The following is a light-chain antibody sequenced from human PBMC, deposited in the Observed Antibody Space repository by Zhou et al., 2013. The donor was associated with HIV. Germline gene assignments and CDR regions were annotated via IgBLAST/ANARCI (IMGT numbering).Light chain of an antibody. V-gene: IGKV3-15*01. Sequence: EIVMTQSPATLSVSPGERATLSCRASQSISSNLAWYQHKPGQAPTLLIYGASTRATGVPARFSGSGSGTDFTLTISRLEPEDFAVYYCQQYGTSPRTFGQGTKVEI. CDR1: QSISSN. CDR2: GAS. CDR3: QQYGTSPRT. J-gene: IGKJ1*01.